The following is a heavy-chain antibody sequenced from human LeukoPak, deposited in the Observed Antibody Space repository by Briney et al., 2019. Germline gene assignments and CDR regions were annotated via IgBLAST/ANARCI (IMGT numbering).Heavy chain of an antibody. V-gene: IGHV3-33*01. J-gene: IGHJ4*02. D-gene: IGHD3-10*01. CDR2: IWYDGSNQ. CDR3: TRSYYGSGRPRSYFDH. Sequence: GGSLRLSCAASGSSFSAYGMHWVRRAPGKGLEWVALIWYDGSNQYYADSVKGRFTISKDSSKSTLYLQMNSLRAEDTAVYYCTRSYYGSGRPRSYFDHWGQGTLVTVSS. CDR1: GSSFSAYG.